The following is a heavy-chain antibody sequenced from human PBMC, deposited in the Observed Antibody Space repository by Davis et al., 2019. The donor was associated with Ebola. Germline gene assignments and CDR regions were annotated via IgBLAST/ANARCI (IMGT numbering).Heavy chain of an antibody. CDR2: INSDGSST. CDR1: GFTFSSYR. V-gene: IGHV3-74*01. D-gene: IGHD6-6*01. Sequence: HTGGSLRPSCAASGFTFSSYRLHWVRQVPGTGLVWVSRINSDGSSTNYADSVKGRFTISRDNAKNTLYLQMSSLRAEDTAVYYCARRSSQALDWGQGTLVTVSS. J-gene: IGHJ4*02. CDR3: ARRSSQALD.